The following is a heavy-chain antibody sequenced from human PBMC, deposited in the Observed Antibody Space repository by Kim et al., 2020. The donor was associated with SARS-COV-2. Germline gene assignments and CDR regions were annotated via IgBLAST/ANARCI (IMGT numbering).Heavy chain of an antibody. Sequence: GGSLRLSCAASGFTFSSYAMSWVRQAPGKGLEWVSAISGSGGSTYYADSVKGRFTISRDNSKNTLYLQMNSLRAEDTAVYYCAKAGGSGSYSNVAYFDYWGQGTLVTVSS. CDR1: GFTFSSYA. CDR2: ISGSGGST. D-gene: IGHD3-10*01. J-gene: IGHJ4*02. V-gene: IGHV3-23*01. CDR3: AKAGGSGSYSNVAYFDY.